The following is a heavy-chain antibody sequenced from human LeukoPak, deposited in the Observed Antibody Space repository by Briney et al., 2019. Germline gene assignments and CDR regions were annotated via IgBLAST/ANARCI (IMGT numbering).Heavy chain of an antibody. CDR2: INPNSGGT. V-gene: IGHV1-2*04. D-gene: IGHD2-2*02. Sequence: ASVKVSCKASGYTFTGYYMHWVRQAPGQGLEWMGWINPNSGGTNYAQKFQGWVTMTRDTSISTAYMELSRLRSDDTAVYYCARDNLDCSSTSCYKIWGYCYYYMDVWGKGTTVTVSS. J-gene: IGHJ6*03. CDR1: GYTFTGYY. CDR3: ARDNLDCSSTSCYKIWGYCYYYMDV.